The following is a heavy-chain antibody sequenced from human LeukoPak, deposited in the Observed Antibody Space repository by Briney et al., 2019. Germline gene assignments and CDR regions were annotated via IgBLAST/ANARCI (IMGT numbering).Heavy chain of an antibody. CDR1: GYSISSGYY. D-gene: IGHD3-10*01. CDR2: IYYSGST. Sequence: SETLSLTCTVSGYSISSGYYWGWIRQPPGKGLEWIGSIYYSGSTYYNPSLKSRVTISVDTSKNQFSLKLSPVTAADTAVYYCARGPITMVRRYHYYFDYWGQGTLVTVSS. CDR3: ARGPITMVRRYHYYFDY. V-gene: IGHV4-38-2*02. J-gene: IGHJ4*02.